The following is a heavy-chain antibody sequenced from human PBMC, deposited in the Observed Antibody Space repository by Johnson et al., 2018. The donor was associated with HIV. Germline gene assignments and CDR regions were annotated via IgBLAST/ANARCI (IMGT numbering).Heavy chain of an antibody. J-gene: IGHJ3*02. Sequence: QVQLVESGGGVVQPGGSLRLSCAASGFTFADYGMHWVRQPPGKGLEWVAFIAHDESITHYADSVKGRFTISRDNSKNTLYLQMNSRRAEDTAVYYCAKGFGASSGAFDIWGQGTMVTVSS. D-gene: IGHD1-26*01. CDR3: AKGFGASSGAFDI. CDR2: IAHDESIT. CDR1: GFTFADYG. V-gene: IGHV3-30*02.